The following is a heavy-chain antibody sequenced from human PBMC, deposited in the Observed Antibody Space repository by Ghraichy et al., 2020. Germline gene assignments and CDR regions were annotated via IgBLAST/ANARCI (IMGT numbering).Heavy chain of an antibody. CDR3: SKPGYGSGQPDGLDV. Sequence: LSLTCAASGFTFSTYVMTWVRQAPGEGLEWVSRISGSGGGTYYADSVKGRFTISRDNSKNTLYLQMNSLRAEYTAVYYCSKPGYGSGQPDGLDVWGQGTTVTVSS. V-gene: IGHV3-23*01. J-gene: IGHJ6*02. CDR1: GFTFSTYV. D-gene: IGHD3-10*01. CDR2: ISGSGGGT.